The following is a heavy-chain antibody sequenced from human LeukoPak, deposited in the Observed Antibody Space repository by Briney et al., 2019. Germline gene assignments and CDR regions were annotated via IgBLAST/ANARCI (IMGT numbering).Heavy chain of an antibody. V-gene: IGHV4-59*01. CDR2: IYYSGST. J-gene: IGHJ6*03. CDR3: ARDSYFYYMDV. Sequence: SETLSLTCTVSGGSISSYYWSWNRQPPGKGLEWIGYIYYSGSTNYNPSLKSRVTISVDTSKNQFSLKLSSVTAADTAVYYCARDSYFYYMDVWGKGTTVTVSS. CDR1: GGSISSYY.